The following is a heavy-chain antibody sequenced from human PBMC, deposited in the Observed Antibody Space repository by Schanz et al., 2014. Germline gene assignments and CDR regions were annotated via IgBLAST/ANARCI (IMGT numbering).Heavy chain of an antibody. J-gene: IGHJ4*02. D-gene: IGHD3-16*01. CDR3: AKHRHYADNNGYPGIDY. CDR1: GFSFSTYA. CDR2: ISGRGDST. Sequence: EVQLVESGGGLAQPGGSLRLSCAASGFSFSTYAMNWVRQAPGKGLEWVSLISGRGDSTYYADSVKGWFAISRDNSRKTLSLQMNSLRAEDTAVYYCAKHRHYADNNGYPGIDYWGQGTLVTVS. V-gene: IGHV3-23*04.